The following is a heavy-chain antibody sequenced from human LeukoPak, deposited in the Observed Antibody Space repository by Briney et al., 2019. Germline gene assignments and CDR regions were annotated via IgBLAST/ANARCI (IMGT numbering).Heavy chain of an antibody. J-gene: IGHJ4*02. V-gene: IGHV4-61*01. D-gene: IGHD5-12*01. CDR1: GGSVSSTNYY. Sequence: SETLSLTCTVSGGSVSSTNYYWSWIRQPPGKGLEWIGYIYYSGSTNYNPSLKSRVTISVYTSKNQFSLKLSSVTAADTAVYFCARVRYSGYDKYYFDYWGQGTLVTVSS. CDR3: ARVRYSGYDKYYFDY. CDR2: IYYSGST.